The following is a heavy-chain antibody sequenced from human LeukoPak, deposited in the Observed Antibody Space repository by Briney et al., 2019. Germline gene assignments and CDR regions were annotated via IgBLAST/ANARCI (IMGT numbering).Heavy chain of an antibody. CDR3: ATNDCSSTSCPDDY. D-gene: IGHD2-2*01. J-gene: IGHJ4*02. Sequence: SETLSLTCAVYGGSFSGYYWSWIRQPPGKGLEWIGEINHSGSTNYNPSLKSRVTISVDTSKNQFSLKLSSVTAADMAVYYCATNDCSSTSCPDDYWGQGTLVTVSS. CDR1: GGSFSGYY. V-gene: IGHV4-34*01. CDR2: INHSGST.